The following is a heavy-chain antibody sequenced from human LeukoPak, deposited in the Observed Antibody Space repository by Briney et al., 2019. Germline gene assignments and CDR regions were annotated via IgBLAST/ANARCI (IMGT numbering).Heavy chain of an antibody. CDR2: ISYDGSNK. CDR3: ARDRSGVVHYYYGMDV. J-gene: IGHJ6*02. CDR1: GFTFSSYA. V-gene: IGHV3-30-3*01. Sequence: GRSLRLSCAASGFTFSSYAMHWVRQAPGKGLEWVAVISYDGSNKYYADSVKGRFTISRDNSKNTLYLQMNSLRAEDTAVYYCARDRSGVVHYYYGMDVWGQGTTVTVSS. D-gene: IGHD3-3*01.